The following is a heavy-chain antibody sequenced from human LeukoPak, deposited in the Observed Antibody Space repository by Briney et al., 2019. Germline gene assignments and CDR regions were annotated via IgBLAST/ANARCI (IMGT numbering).Heavy chain of an antibody. D-gene: IGHD3-22*01. CDR2: IYYSGST. CDR3: ARGIVVIGGGSYWFDS. V-gene: IGHV4-39*07. J-gene: IGHJ5*01. CDR1: GGSISSSSYY. Sequence: PSETLSLTCTVSGGSISSSSYYWGWIRQPPGKGLEWIGSIYYSGSTYYNPSLKSRVTISVDTSKNQFSLKLSSVTAADTAVYYCARGIVVIGGGSYWFDSWGQGTLVTVSS.